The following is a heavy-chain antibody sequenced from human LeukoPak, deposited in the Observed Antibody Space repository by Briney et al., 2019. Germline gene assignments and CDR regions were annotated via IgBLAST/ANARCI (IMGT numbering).Heavy chain of an antibody. J-gene: IGHJ4*02. CDR2: FYNSGRS. Sequence: SSETLSLTCTVSDDSISDYYRGWIRQPPGKGLEWIGYFYNSGRSTYNPSLKSRVTISADTSKNHFSLKLNSVTTVDTAVYYCTRGAGWLIDYWGQGILVTVSS. CDR3: TRGAGWLIDY. CDR1: DDSISDYY. D-gene: IGHD3-16*01. V-gene: IGHV4-59*01.